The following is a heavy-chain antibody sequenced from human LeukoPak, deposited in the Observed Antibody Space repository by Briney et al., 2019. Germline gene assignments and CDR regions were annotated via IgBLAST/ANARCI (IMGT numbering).Heavy chain of an antibody. Sequence: ASVKVSCKASRYTFTSYRINWVRRAPGQGLDWMEWNSPYNGDTSHAHKVQDRVPMPPQTSTRTVYIELRSLGSGDTAIYYCARDSGWELRHFFFDDWAQGTLVTVSS. CDR1: RYTFTSYR. D-gene: IGHD4-23*01. CDR3: ARDSGWELRHFFFDD. J-gene: IGHJ4*02. V-gene: IGHV1-18*04. CDR2: NSPYNGDT.